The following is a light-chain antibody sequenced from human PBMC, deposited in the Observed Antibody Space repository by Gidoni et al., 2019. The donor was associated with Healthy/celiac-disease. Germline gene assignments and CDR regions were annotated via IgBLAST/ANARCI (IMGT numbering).Light chain of an antibody. Sequence: SYVLTPPPSVSVAPGKTARITCGRNNIGSKSVHWYQQKPGQAPVLVIYYDSDRSSGSPERFSGSNSANTATMTIRRVEAGDEADYYCQVGDSSSDQGVFGGGTKLTVL. CDR3: QVGDSSSDQGV. J-gene: IGLJ2*01. CDR1: NIGSKS. V-gene: IGLV3-21*04. CDR2: YDS.